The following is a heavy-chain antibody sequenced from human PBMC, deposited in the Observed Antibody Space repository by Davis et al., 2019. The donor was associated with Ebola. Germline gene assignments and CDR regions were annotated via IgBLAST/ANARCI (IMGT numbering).Heavy chain of an antibody. CDR2: IKEDGSEK. CDR1: GFTFSNYW. CDR3: ARDGVWDDFWIGFMDV. J-gene: IGHJ6*02. D-gene: IGHD3-3*01. V-gene: IGHV3-7*03. Sequence: PGGSLRLSCAASGFTFSNYWMSWVRQAPGKGLEWVANIKEDGSEKYYVDSVKGRFTISRDNAKNSLYLQMNSLRAEDTAVYYCARDGVWDDFWIGFMDVWGQGTTVTVSS.